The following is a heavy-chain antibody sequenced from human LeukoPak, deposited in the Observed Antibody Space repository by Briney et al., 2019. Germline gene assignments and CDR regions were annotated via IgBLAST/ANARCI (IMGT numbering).Heavy chain of an antibody. Sequence: SETLFLTCTVSGGSISNYYWGWIRQPPGEGLEWIGSIYYSGSTYYNSSLQSRVTISVDTSKNQFSLKLSSVTAADTAVYYCARERGLWDNVDYWGQGTLVTVSS. CDR1: GGSISNYY. V-gene: IGHV4-39*07. CDR3: ARERGLWDNVDY. CDR2: IYYSGST. J-gene: IGHJ4*02. D-gene: IGHD1/OR15-1a*01.